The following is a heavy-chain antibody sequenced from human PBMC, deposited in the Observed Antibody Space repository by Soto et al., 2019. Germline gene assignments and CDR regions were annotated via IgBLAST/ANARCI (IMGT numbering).Heavy chain of an antibody. CDR3: ARGWGLDP. D-gene: IGHD1-26*01. V-gene: IGHV3-7*04. J-gene: IGHJ5*02. Sequence: DVQLVESGGGLVQPGGSLRLSCAASGFTFNSYWMTWVRQAPGKGLEWVANIKQDGSEKYYVDSVKGRFTISRDNAKNSLYLQVNGLRAEDTAVYYCARGWGLDPWGQGTLVTVSS. CDR2: IKQDGSEK. CDR1: GFTFNSYW.